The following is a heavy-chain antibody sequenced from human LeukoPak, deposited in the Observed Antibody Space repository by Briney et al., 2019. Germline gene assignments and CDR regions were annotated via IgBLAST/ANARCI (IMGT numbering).Heavy chain of an antibody. Sequence: ASVKVSCKVSGYTLTELSMHWVRQAPGKGLEWMGGFDPEDGETIYAQKFQGRVTMTEDTSTDTAYMELSSLRSEDTAVYYCATARYSSSWYLDYFDYWGQGTLVTVSS. D-gene: IGHD6-13*01. J-gene: IGHJ4*02. CDR2: FDPEDGET. V-gene: IGHV1-24*01. CDR3: ATARYSSSWYLDYFDY. CDR1: GYTLTELS.